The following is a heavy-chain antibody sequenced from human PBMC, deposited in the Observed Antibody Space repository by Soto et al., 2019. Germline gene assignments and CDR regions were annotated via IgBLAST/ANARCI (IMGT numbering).Heavy chain of an antibody. J-gene: IGHJ6*02. CDR2: IYQSGST. D-gene: IGHD3-22*01. V-gene: IGHV4-30-4*01. CDR1: GGSISSGDQY. CDR3: DRDQYHYDSSGYGSSYGLDV. Sequence: QVHLQASGPGLVKPSETLSLTCTVSGGSISSGDQYWSWISQSPGKGLEGIGYIYQSGSTYYNPFLRRRVSMSDVMSKNQFSLRLRAVTVADTTVYYCDRDQYHYDSSGYGSSYGLDVWAQGTTVTVSS.